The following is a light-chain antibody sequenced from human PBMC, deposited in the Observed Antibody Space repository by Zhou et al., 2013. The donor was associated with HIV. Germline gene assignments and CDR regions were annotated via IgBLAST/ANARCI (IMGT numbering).Light chain of an antibody. CDR3: QQAHSFPYT. V-gene: IGKV1-12*02. Sequence: DIQMTQSPSTLSASVGDRVTITCRASQSLTSWLAWYQQKPGKAPKLLIYAASSLQSGVPSRFSGSGSGTDFTLTISSLQPEDFATYFCQQAHSFPYTFGQGTKLEIK. CDR1: QSLTSW. J-gene: IGKJ2*01. CDR2: AAS.